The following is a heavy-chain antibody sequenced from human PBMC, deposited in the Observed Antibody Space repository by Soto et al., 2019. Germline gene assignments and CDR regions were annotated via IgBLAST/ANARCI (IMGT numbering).Heavy chain of an antibody. D-gene: IGHD6-13*01. CDR1: GYTFTSYG. V-gene: IGHV1-18*01. CDR3: ARGSAAGTRGFPNDY. CDR2: ISAYNGNT. J-gene: IGHJ4*02. Sequence: ASVKVSCKASGYTFTSYGISWVRQAPGQGLEWMGWISAYNGNTNYAQKLQGRVTMTTDTSTSTAYMELRSLRSDDTAVYYCARGSAAGTRGFPNDYWGQGTLVTVS.